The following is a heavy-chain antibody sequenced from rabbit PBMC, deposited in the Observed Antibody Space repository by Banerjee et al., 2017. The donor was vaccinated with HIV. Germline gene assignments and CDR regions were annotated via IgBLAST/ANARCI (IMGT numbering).Heavy chain of an antibody. V-gene: IGHV1S45*01. CDR1: GFSFSNKCV. CDR2: IYVGGSVST. D-gene: IGHD7-1*01. Sequence: LEESGGDLVKPEGSLTLTCTASGFSFSNKCVMCWVRQAPGKGLEWIGCIYVGGSVSTYYSNWAKGRFTISRSTSLSTVDLKMTSLTAADTATYFCARDVAGYIGYGSLALWGPGTLVTVS. J-gene: IGHJ4*01. CDR3: ARDVAGYIGYGSLAL.